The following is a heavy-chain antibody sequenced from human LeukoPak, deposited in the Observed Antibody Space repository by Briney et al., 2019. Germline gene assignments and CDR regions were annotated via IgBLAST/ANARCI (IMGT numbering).Heavy chain of an antibody. J-gene: IGHJ5*02. CDR3: AKDSDSHNILTGYNWFDP. CDR2: ISGSGGST. CDR1: GFTFTNYA. Sequence: GGSLRLSCAASGFTFTNYAMSWVHQAPGKGLECVSAISGSGGSTYYADSVKGRFTISRDNSKNTLYLQMSTLRADDTAVYYCAKDSDSHNILTGYNWFDPWGQGTLVTVSS. D-gene: IGHD3-9*01. V-gene: IGHV3-23*01.